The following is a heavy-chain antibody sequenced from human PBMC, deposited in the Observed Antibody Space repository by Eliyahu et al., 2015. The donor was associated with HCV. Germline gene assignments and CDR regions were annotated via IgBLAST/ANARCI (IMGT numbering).Heavy chain of an antibody. Sequence: QVQLQESGPGLVKPSETLSLTCXVSGGSITTYYWSWIRQPPGKGLEWIGYIHYSGSTNHNPSLKSRVTISIDTSKNQFSLKLTSATAADTAMYYCASGGGGIAVTGTGGWFDPWGQGTLVTVSS. V-gene: IGHV4-59*01. CDR3: ASGGGGIAVTGTGGWFDP. CDR1: GGSITTYY. J-gene: IGHJ5*02. D-gene: IGHD6-19*01. CDR2: IHYSGST.